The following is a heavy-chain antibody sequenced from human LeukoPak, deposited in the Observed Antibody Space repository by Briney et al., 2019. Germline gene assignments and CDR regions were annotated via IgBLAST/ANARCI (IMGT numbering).Heavy chain of an antibody. J-gene: IGHJ3*02. Sequence: GGSLRLSCAASGFTVSSNYMSWVRQAPGKGLEWVSFISISSSYIYYADSVKGRFTISRDNAKNSLYLQTNSLRAEDTAVYYCARGPHSALDTDDAFDIWGQGTMVTVSS. V-gene: IGHV3-21*06. D-gene: IGHD5-18*01. CDR2: ISISSSYI. CDR1: GFTVSSNY. CDR3: ARGPHSALDTDDAFDI.